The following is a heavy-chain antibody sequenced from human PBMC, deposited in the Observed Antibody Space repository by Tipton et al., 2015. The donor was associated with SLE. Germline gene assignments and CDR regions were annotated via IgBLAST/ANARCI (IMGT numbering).Heavy chain of an antibody. J-gene: IGHJ3*02. CDR3: ARDPDFWSAPGAFDI. CDR1: GGSISSHY. Sequence: TLSLTCTVSGGSISSHYWSWIRQPPGKGLEWIGYIYYSGSTNYNPPLKSRVTISVDTSKNQFSLKLSSVTAADTAVYYCARDPDFWSAPGAFDIWGQGTMVTVSS. CDR2: IYYSGST. D-gene: IGHD3-3*01. V-gene: IGHV4-59*11.